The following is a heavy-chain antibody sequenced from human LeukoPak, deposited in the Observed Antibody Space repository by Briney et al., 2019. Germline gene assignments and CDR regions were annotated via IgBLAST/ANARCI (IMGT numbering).Heavy chain of an antibody. D-gene: IGHD3-3*02. CDR2: INHSGST. J-gene: IGHJ4*02. CDR3: ARHVRLATHTNHLDS. Sequence: SSETLSLTCAVYGGSFSGYYWSWIRQPPGKGLEWIGEINHSGSTNYNPSLKSRVTISVDTSKNQFSLKLSSVTAADTAVYYCARHVRLATHTNHLDSWGQGTLVTVSS. V-gene: IGHV4-34*01. CDR1: GGSFSGYY.